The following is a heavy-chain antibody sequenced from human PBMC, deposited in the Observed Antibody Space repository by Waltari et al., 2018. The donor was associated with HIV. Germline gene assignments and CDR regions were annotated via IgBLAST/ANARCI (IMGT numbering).Heavy chain of an antibody. J-gene: IGHJ6*02. V-gene: IGHV3-9*01. CDR2: ISWNSDII. D-gene: IGHD2-2*01. Sequence: EMQLVESGGGLVQPGRSLRLSCAASGFNFAHYAMYWVRQAPGKGLEWGSGISWNSDIIGYAYPGKGRFTIPRDNAKNSLYLQMMSLGAEDTALYYCAKDAASIHYYGMDVWGQGTTVTVS. CDR3: AKDAASIHYYGMDV. CDR1: GFNFAHYA.